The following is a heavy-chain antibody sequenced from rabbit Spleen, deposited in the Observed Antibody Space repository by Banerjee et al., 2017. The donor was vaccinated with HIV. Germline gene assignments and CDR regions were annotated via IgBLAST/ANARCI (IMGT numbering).Heavy chain of an antibody. V-gene: IGHV1S7*01. Sequence: QLKESGGGLVQPGGSLKLSCKASGFTLSSYYMNWVRQAPGKGLEWIGYIDPVFGITYYASWVNGRFSISRENAQNTVFLQMTSLTAADTATYFCARVGGVGVYGYATLWGQGTLVTVS. CDR3: ARVGGVGVYGYATL. J-gene: IGHJ4*01. CDR1: GFTLSSYY. D-gene: IGHD6-1*01. CDR2: IDPVFGIT.